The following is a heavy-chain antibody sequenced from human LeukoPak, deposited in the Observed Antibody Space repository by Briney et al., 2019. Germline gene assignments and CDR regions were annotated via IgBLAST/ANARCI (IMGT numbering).Heavy chain of an antibody. Sequence: GGSLRLSCVASGFTFGNYAMSWVSLAPGTGLYLVSGITTGFTTYYADSVKGRFTISKDNTKSTLYLQRNSLGAEATAVYYCAKSPRGWTDAFDVWGQGTMVTVSS. CDR3: AKSPRGWTDAFDV. J-gene: IGHJ3*01. D-gene: IGHD6-19*01. V-gene: IGHV3-23*01. CDR2: ITTGFTT. CDR1: GFTFGNYA.